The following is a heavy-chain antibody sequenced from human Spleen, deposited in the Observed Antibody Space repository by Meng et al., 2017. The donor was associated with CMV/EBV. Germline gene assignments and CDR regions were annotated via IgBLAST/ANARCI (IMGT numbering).Heavy chain of an antibody. D-gene: IGHD6-13*01. Sequence: QGQLQGAGPGLVKPSQTLSLTCTVSGGSISSGDYYWSWIRQPPGKGLEWIGYIYYSGSTYYNPSLKSRVTISVDTSKNQFSLKLSSVTAADTAVYYCARSLGIAARRDWFDPWGQGTLVTVSS. V-gene: IGHV4-30-4*08. J-gene: IGHJ5*02. CDR3: ARSLGIAARRDWFDP. CDR1: GGSISSGDYY. CDR2: IYYSGST.